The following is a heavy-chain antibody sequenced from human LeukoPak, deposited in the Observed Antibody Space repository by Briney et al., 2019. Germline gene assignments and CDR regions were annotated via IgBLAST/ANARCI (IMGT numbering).Heavy chain of an antibody. CDR2: IYYSGSI. CDR3: ARLYYGSGSYHFDY. CDR1: GGSLSSGGYY. V-gene: IGHV4-31*03. J-gene: IGHJ4*02. Sequence: SQTLSLTCTVSGGSLSSGGYYWSWIRQHPGKGLEWIGYIYYSGSIYYNPSLKSRVTISVDTSKNQFSLKLSSVTAADTAVYYCARLYYGSGSYHFDYWGQGTLVTVSS. D-gene: IGHD3-10*01.